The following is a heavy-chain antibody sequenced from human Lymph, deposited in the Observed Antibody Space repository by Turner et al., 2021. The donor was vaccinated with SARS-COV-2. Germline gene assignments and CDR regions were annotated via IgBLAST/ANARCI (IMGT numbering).Heavy chain of an antibody. D-gene: IGHD2-15*01. Sequence: ESGGGVVQPEGYLIQSREASGFTFDVYDMHWVRQAPGKGLEWVSLISGDGGGTYYADSVKGRFTISRDNSKNSLSLQMNSLRAEDTSLYYCAKDPGYCSGGSCYSRTYFDFWGQGTLVTVSA. CDR1: GFTFDVYD. J-gene: IGHJ4*02. CDR3: AKDPGYCSGGSCYSRTYFDF. CDR2: ISGDGGGT. V-gene: IGHV3-43*02.